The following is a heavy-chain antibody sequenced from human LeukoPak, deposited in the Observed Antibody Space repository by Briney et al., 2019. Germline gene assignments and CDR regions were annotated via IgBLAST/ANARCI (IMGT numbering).Heavy chain of an antibody. Sequence: SETLSLTCTVSGGSISSGGYYWRWIRQHPGKGLEWIGYIYYSGSTYYNPSLKSRVTISVDTSKNQFSLKLSSVTAADTAVYYCASGKIAAAGIEGFDYWGQGTLVTVSS. CDR3: ASGKIAAAGIEGFDY. J-gene: IGHJ4*02. CDR2: IYYSGST. CDR1: GGSISSGGYY. V-gene: IGHV4-31*03. D-gene: IGHD6-13*01.